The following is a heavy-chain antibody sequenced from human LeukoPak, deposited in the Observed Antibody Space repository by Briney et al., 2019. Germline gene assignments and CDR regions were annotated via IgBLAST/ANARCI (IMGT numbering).Heavy chain of an antibody. J-gene: IGHJ3*02. CDR1: GFTFNNYE. D-gene: IGHD3-9*01. V-gene: IGHV3-48*03. CDR2: ISSSGSTI. Sequence: GGSLRLSCAASGFTFNNYEMNWVRQAPGKGLEWVSYISSSGSTIYYADSVKGRFTISRDNAKNSLYLQMNSLRAEDTAVYYCARDYFDWLLHHYDAFDIWGQGTMVTVSS. CDR3: ARDYFDWLLHHYDAFDI.